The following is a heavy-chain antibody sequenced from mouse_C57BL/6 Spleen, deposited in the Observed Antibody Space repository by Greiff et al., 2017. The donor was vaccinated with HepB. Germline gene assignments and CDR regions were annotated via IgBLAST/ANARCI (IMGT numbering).Heavy chain of an antibody. V-gene: IGHV1-59*01. CDR1: GYTFTSYW. J-gene: IGHJ1*03. Sequence: QVQLQQPGAELVRPGTSVKLSCKPSGYTFTSYWMHWVKQRPGQGLEWIGVIDPSDSYTNYNQKFKGKATLTVDTSSSTAYMQLSSLTSEDSAVYYCAELGLDVWGTGTTVTVSS. CDR2: IDPSDSYT. CDR3: AELGLDV. D-gene: IGHD4-1*01.